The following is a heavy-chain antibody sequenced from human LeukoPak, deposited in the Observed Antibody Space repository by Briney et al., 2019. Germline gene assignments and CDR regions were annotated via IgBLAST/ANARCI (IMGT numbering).Heavy chain of an antibody. CDR1: GFTVSSNY. CDR3: ASSIAVAGNDAFDI. Sequence: PGGSLRLSCAASGFTVSSNYMSWVRQAPGKGLEWVSVIYSGGSTYYADSVKGRFTISRDNSKNTLYLQMNSLRAEDTAVYYCASSIAVAGNDAFDIWGQGTMVTVSS. J-gene: IGHJ3*02. CDR2: IYSGGST. V-gene: IGHV3-53*01. D-gene: IGHD6-19*01.